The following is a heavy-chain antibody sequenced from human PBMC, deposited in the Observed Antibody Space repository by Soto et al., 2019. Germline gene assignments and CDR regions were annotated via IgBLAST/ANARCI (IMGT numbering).Heavy chain of an antibody. CDR1: GFTVSGNS. V-gene: IGHV3-53*01. Sequence: LRLSCAASGFTVSGNSMNWVRQAPGKGLEWVSVIYTGGSTFYADSVKGRFTISRDISKNTLYLQMNNLRAEDTAVYYCARDHCTDGVCPFDYCGQGTLVTVST. CDR3: ARDHCTDGVCPFDY. CDR2: IYTGGST. D-gene: IGHD2-8*01. J-gene: IGHJ4*02.